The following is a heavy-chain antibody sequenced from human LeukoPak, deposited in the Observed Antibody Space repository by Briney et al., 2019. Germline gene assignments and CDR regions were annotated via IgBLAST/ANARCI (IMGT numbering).Heavy chain of an antibody. CDR3: ARSGIAAANFDY. D-gene: IGHD6-13*01. CDR2: ISSSSSYI. Sequence: GGSLRLSCAASGFTFSSYSMSWVRQAPGKGLEWVSSISSSSSYIYYADSVKGRFTISRDNAKNSLYLQMNSLRAEDTAVYYCARSGIAAANFDYWGQGTLVTVSS. J-gene: IGHJ4*02. CDR1: GFTFSSYS. V-gene: IGHV3-21*01.